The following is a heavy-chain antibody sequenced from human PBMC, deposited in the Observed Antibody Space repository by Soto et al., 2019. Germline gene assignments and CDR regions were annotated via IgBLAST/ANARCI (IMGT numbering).Heavy chain of an antibody. J-gene: IGHJ4*02. Sequence: EVQLLESGGGLVQPGGSLRLSCAASGFTFSNYAMSWVRQAPGKALEWVSSINIVGGATNYADSVRGRFTMSRDDSRNMVFLQINSLRAEDTAVYYCTKNYYFDSWGQGTLVTVSS. CDR2: INIVGGAT. V-gene: IGHV3-23*01. CDR1: GFTFSNYA. CDR3: TKNYYFDS.